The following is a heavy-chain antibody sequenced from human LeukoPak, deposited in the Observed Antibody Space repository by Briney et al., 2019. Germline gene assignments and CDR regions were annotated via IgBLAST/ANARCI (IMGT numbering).Heavy chain of an antibody. CDR1: GFTFSSYA. CDR3: ARDPRGYKGYFDY. Sequence: GGSLRLSCAASGFTFSSYAMHWVRQAPGKGLEWVAAISYDGSNKYYADSVKGRFTISRDNSKNTLYLQMNSLRAEDTAVYYCARDPRGYKGYFDYWGQGTLVTVSS. D-gene: IGHD5-12*01. CDR2: ISYDGSNK. V-gene: IGHV3-30*04. J-gene: IGHJ4*02.